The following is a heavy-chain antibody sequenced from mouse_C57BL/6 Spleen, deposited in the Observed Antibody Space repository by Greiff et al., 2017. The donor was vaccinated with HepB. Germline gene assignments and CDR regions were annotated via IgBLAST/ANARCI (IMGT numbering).Heavy chain of an antibody. CDR2: IWSDGST. D-gene: IGHD1-1*01. CDR1: GFSFTSYG. Sequence: VKLVESGPGLVAPSQRLSITCTVSGFSFTSYGVHWVRQPPGKGLEWLVVIWSDGSTTYNSALKSRLSISKDNSKSQVFLKMNSLQTDDTAMYYCARETTVAYYAMDYWGQGTSVTVSS. V-gene: IGHV2-6*03. J-gene: IGHJ4*01. CDR3: ARETTVAYYAMDY.